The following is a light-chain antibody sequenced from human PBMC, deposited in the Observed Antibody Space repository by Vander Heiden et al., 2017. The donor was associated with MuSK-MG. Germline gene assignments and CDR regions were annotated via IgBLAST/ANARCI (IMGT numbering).Light chain of an antibody. V-gene: IGLV2-14*01. CDR1: TSDVGGYNF. CDR3: SSYTTSTTLVV. J-gene: IGLJ1*01. Sequence: QSDLTQPASVSGPPGQTIAISCTGSTSDVGGYNFVSWYQQHPGRAPKLIICDVSRRPSGVPDRFSGSKSGNTASLTISGLQAEDEADYFCSSYTTSTTLVVFGPGTKVTVL. CDR2: DVS.